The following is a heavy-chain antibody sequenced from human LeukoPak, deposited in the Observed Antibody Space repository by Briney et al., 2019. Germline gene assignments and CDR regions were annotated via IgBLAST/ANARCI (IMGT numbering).Heavy chain of an antibody. J-gene: IGHJ4*02. D-gene: IGHD2-21*02. CDR2: IYHSGST. Sequence: SETLSLTCTVSGGSISSYYWSWIRQPPGKGLEWIGYIYHSGSTYYNPSLKSRVTISVDRSKNQFSLKLSSVTAADTAVYYCARVRGVVVTAIFDYWGQGTLVTVSS. V-gene: IGHV4-59*12. CDR1: GGSISSYY. CDR3: ARVRGVVVTAIFDY.